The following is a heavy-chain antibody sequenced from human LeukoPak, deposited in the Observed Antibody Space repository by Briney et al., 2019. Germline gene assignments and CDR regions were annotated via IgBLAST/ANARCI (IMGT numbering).Heavy chain of an antibody. CDR1: GGSISSSSYY. J-gene: IGHJ6*02. CDR3: ARFCSSTSCWVQKAYYYYGMDV. D-gene: IGHD2-2*01. V-gene: IGHV4-39*07. CDR2: INHSGST. Sequence: PSETLSPTCTVSGGSISSSSYYWSWIRQPPGKGLEWIGEINHSGSTNYNPSLKSRVTISVDTSKNQFSLKLSSVTAADTAVYYCARFCSSTSCWVQKAYYYYGMDVWGQGTTVTVSS.